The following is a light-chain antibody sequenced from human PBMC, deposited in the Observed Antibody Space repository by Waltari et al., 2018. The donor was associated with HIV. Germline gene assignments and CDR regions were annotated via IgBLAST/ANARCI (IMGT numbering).Light chain of an antibody. V-gene: IGLV2-8*01. CDR2: EVN. CDR1: RNDVGNYAY. CDR3: SSYAGRNNRLV. J-gene: IGLJ2*01. Sequence: QSALTQPPSASGSPGQSVTISCTGTRNDVGNYAYVSWYQQHPGKAPKLLIYEVNQRPSGVPDRFSGSKSDNTASLPVSGLQAEDEADYYCSSYAGRNNRLVFGGGTKLTVL.